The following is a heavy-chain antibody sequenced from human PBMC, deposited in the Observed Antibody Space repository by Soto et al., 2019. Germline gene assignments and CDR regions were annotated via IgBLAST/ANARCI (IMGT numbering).Heavy chain of an antibody. Sequence: QVQLVESGGDLVKPGGSLRLSCAASGFTFSDYYMSWIRQAPGKGLEWVSYISRSGNTIYYADSVKGRFAIARDNANNPLYLQMNSLSAEDTAVYYCAKSRVLSGYGAYYYYYGMDVWGPGTPVTGSS. V-gene: IGHV3-11*01. J-gene: IGHJ6*02. CDR1: GFTFSDYY. CDR2: ISRSGNTI. CDR3: AKSRVLSGYGAYYYYYGMDV. D-gene: IGHD5-12*01.